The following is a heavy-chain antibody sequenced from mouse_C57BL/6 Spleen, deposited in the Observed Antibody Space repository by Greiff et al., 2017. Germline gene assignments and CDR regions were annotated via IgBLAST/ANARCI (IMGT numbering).Heavy chain of an antibody. Sequence: QVQLQQSGPKLVKPGASVKLSCKASGYTFKSYDINWVKQRPGQGLEWIGWIYPRDGSTKYNEKFKGKATLTVDTSSSTAYMELHSLTAEDSAVYCCARGGGSSSFADWGQGTLVTVSA. CDR3: ARGGGSSSFAD. V-gene: IGHV1-85*01. CDR2: IYPRDGST. J-gene: IGHJ3*01. D-gene: IGHD1-1*01. CDR1: GYTFKSYD.